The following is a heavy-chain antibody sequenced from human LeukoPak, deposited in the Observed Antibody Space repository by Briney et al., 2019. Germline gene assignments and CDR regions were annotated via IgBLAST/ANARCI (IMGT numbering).Heavy chain of an antibody. D-gene: IGHD1-26*01. CDR2: IYYSENT. V-gene: IGHV4-61*08. Sequence: PSETLSLTCSVSGVSVGSAGYYWTWIRQPPGKGLEWIGHIYYSENTNYNPFLKSRVTMSLDPSRNRFSLKLSSVTAADTAVYYCARSQSQSGSYRYYFHYWGQGTLVTAPS. CDR3: ARSQSQSGSYRYYFHY. J-gene: IGHJ4*02. CDR1: GVSVGSAGYY.